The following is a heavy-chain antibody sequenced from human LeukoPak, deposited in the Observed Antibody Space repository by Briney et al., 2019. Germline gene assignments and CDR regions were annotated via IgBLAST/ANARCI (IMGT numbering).Heavy chain of an antibody. J-gene: IGHJ5*02. CDR3: ARDTYCSSTSCYVHWFDP. D-gene: IGHD2-2*01. CDR1: GYTFTGYY. V-gene: IGHV1-2*06. Sequence: ASVKVSCKASGYTFTGYYMHWVRRAPGQGLEWMGRINPNSGGTNYAQKFQGRVTMTRDTSISTAYMELSRLRSDDTAVYYCARDTYCSSTSCYVHWFDPWGQGTLVTVSS. CDR2: INPNSGGT.